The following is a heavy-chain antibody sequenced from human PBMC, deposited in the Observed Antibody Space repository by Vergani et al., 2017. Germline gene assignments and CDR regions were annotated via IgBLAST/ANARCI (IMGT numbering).Heavy chain of an antibody. CDR2: INHSGST. D-gene: IGHD1-1*01. CDR1: GGSFSGYY. V-gene: IGHV4-34*01. J-gene: IGHJ6*03. Sequence: VQLQQWGAGLLKPSETLSLTCAVYGGSFSGYYWSWIRQPPGKGLEWIGEINHSGSTNYNPSLKSRVTISVDTSKNQFSLKLSSVTAADTAVYYCARTGTTRYYYYMDVWGKGTTVTVSS. CDR3: ARTGTTRYYYYMDV.